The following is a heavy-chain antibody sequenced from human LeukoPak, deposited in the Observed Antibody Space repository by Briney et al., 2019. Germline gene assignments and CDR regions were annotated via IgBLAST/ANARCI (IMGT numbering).Heavy chain of an antibody. CDR2: MSYDGINK. CDR3: AKDRGWGYFEY. Sequence: SGGSLRLSCAASGFTFSTYGMHWVRQAPGKGLEWVAVMSYDGINKYYEDSVKGRFIISRDTPKNTLYLQMNSLRAEDTAVYYCAKDRGWGYFEYWGQGTLVTVSS. D-gene: IGHD3-22*01. CDR1: GFTFSTYG. J-gene: IGHJ4*02. V-gene: IGHV3-30*18.